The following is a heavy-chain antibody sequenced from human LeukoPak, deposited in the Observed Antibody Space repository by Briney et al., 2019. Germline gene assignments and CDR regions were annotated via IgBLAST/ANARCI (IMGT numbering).Heavy chain of an antibody. CDR1: GGSISGGKDF. D-gene: IGHD6-13*01. Sequence: SETLSLTCAVSGGSISGGKDFWGWIRQPPGKGLEWIGSIYYTGSTYYNPSLKSRVTISVDTSKSEFSLMVHSVTAADTAMYYCARRGITYSTSFFDSWGQGTLVTVAS. V-gene: IGHV4-39*01. CDR3: ARRGITYSTSFFDS. J-gene: IGHJ4*02. CDR2: IYYTGST.